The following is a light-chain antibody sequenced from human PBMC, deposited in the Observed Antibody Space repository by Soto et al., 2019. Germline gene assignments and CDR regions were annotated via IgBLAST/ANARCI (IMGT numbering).Light chain of an antibody. CDR3: NQYGGSPRT. J-gene: IGKJ1*01. CDR1: QSVSSSY. Sequence: EIVLTQSPGTLSLSPGERATLSCRASQSVSSSYLAWYQQKPGQAPRLLIYGASSRATGIPDRFSGSGSGTNFTLTISRLEPEDFAVYYFNQYGGSPRTLGQGTKVEIK. V-gene: IGKV3-20*01. CDR2: GAS.